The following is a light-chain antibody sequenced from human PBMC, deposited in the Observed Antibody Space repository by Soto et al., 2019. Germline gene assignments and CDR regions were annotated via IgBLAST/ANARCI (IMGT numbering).Light chain of an antibody. J-gene: IGKJ1*01. CDR2: AAS. Sequence: EIQMTQSPSSLSASVEDRVIITCRASQSISNHLNWYQQKPGKAPKLLIFAASSLQSGVPSRFSGSRSGPDFTLTISSLQPEDFATYYCQQSYSSPPTFGQGTMVDIK. CDR1: QSISNH. V-gene: IGKV1-39*01. CDR3: QQSYSSPPT.